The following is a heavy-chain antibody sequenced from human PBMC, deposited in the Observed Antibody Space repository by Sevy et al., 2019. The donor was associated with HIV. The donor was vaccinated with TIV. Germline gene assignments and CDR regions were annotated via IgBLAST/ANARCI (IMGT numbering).Heavy chain of an antibody. Sequence: ASVKVSCKASGYTFISHGISRVRQAPGQGLEWMGWISAYNGDTNYAQKFQGRVTMTTDTSTSTAYMELRSLRSDDTAVYYCAREGGNYYVAFDYWGQGTLVTVSS. CDR2: ISAYNGDT. CDR3: AREGGNYYVAFDY. D-gene: IGHD1-26*01. V-gene: IGHV1-18*01. CDR1: GYTFISHG. J-gene: IGHJ4*02.